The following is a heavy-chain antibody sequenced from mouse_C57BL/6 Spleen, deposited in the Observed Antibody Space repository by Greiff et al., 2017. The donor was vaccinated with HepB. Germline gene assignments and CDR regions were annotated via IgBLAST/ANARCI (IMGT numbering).Heavy chain of an antibody. CDR3: ARVGGSYGSSC. CDR2: IHPGDGDT. V-gene: IGHV1-80*01. Sequence: QVQLQQSGAELVKPGASVKISCKASGYAFSSYWMNWVKQRPGKGLEWIGQIHPGDGDTNYNGKFKGKATLTADKSSSTAYMQLSSLTSEDSAVCYCARVGGSYGSSCWGQGATVTVAS. J-gene: IGHJ2*01. CDR1: GYAFSSYW. D-gene: IGHD1-1*01.